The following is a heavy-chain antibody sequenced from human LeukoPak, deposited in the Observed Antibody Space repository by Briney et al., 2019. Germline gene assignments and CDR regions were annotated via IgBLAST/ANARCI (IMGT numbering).Heavy chain of an antibody. D-gene: IGHD3-3*01. CDR2: ISAYNGNT. V-gene: IGHV1-18*01. J-gene: IGHJ4*02. Sequence: GASVKVSCKASGYTFTSYGISWVRQAPGQGLEWMGWISAYNGNTNYAQKLQGRVTMTTDTSTSTAYMELSRLRSDDTAVYYCARVPYDFWSGHYYFDYWGQGTLVTVSS. CDR1: GYTFTSYG. CDR3: ARVPYDFWSGHYYFDY.